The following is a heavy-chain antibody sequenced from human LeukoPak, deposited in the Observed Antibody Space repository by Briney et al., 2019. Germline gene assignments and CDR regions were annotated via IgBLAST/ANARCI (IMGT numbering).Heavy chain of an antibody. V-gene: IGHV3-30*02. J-gene: IGHJ4*02. CDR1: GFTFSDYA. CDR2: IRFDGTNK. CDR3: AKDRFCSSPSCWIFDS. D-gene: IGHD2-2*01. Sequence: GGSLRLSCAASGFTFSDYAMVWVRHTPGKGLEWMAFIRFDGTNKYYADSVKDRFTISRDNSKNTLYLQMNSLRDEDTAVYYCAKDRFCSSPSCWIFDSGGQGTLVTVSS.